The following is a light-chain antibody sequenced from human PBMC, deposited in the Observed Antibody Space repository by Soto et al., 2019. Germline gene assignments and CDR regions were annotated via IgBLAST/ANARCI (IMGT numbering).Light chain of an antibody. CDR2: EGS. CDR1: SSDVGSYNL. Sequence: QSALTQPASVSGSPGQSITISCTGTSSDVGSYNLVSWYQQDPGKAPKLMIYEGSKRPSGVSNRFSGSKSGNTASLTISGLQAEDEADYYCCSYAGSSTPYVFGTGTKGTVL. CDR3: CSYAGSSTPYV. V-gene: IGLV2-23*01. J-gene: IGLJ1*01.